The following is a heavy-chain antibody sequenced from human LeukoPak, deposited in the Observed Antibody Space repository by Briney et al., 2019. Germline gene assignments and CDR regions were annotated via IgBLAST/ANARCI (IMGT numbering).Heavy chain of an antibody. CDR3: ARDESNYLDY. CDR1: GFTFKNYA. J-gene: IGHJ4*02. CDR2: ILSDGRNK. V-gene: IGHV3-30*04. Sequence: PGGSLRLSRAASGFTFKNYAMHWVRQAPGKGLEWVAIILSDGRNKYFADSVKGRFTISRDNSKNTLYLQMNSLRTEDTAVYYCARDESNYLDYWGQGTLVTVSS.